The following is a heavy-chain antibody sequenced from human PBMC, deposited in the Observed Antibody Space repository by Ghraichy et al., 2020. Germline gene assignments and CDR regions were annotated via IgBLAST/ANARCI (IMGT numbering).Heavy chain of an antibody. CDR1: GFSFRDSW. Sequence: GGSLRLSCKASGFSFRDSWMSWVRQAPDKGLEWVANIYNDGKEKYYVDSLKGRFTISRDNGKNSLFLQITSLRVEDTAVYYCARDPKRGALDYWGQGTLVAVSS. J-gene: IGHJ4*02. CDR3: ARDPKRGALDY. CDR2: IYNDGKEK. V-gene: IGHV3-7*03. D-gene: IGHD3-10*01.